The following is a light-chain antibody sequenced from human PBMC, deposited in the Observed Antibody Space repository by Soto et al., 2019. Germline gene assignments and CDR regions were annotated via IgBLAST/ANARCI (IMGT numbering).Light chain of an antibody. V-gene: IGLV2-14*01. CDR2: EVS. J-gene: IGLJ1*01. Sequence: QSALTQPASVSGSPGQSIAISCTGTSSDIGGYNYVSWFQQHPGRAPRVLISEVSNRPSGVSHRFSGSKAGITASLTISGLQAEDEADYYCSSFSSGGTFVFGTGTKVTVL. CDR3: SSFSSGGTFV. CDR1: SSDIGGYNY.